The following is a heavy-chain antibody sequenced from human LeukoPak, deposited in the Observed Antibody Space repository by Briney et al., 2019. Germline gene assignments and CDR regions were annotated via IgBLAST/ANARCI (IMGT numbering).Heavy chain of an antibody. CDR1: GGSFSGYY. Sequence: SETLSLTCAVYGGSFSGYYWSWIRQPPGKGLEWIGEINHSGSTNYNPSLKSRVTISVDTSKNQFSLKLSSVTAADTAVYYCARETYYYDSSGYYGMMGAFDIWGQGTMVTVSS. V-gene: IGHV4-34*01. CDR2: INHSGST. CDR3: ARETYYYDSSGYYGMMGAFDI. J-gene: IGHJ3*02. D-gene: IGHD3-22*01.